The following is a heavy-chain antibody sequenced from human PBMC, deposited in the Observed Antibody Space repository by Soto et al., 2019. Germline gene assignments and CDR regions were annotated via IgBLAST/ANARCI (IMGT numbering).Heavy chain of an antibody. CDR3: AKLGRSCESDTGYGGFDY. Sequence: QVQLVQSGAEVKKPGSSVTVSCKASGGTFNTYTINWVRQAPGQGLEWMGRIIPIVAITNYAQNFQGRVTMTADNFTSTAYLHLSSLTSEDTAVYYCAKLGRSCESDTGYGGFDYSGQGTLITVSS. J-gene: IGHJ4*02. V-gene: IGHV1-69*02. CDR2: IIPIVAIT. CDR1: GGTFNTYT. D-gene: IGHD7-27*01.